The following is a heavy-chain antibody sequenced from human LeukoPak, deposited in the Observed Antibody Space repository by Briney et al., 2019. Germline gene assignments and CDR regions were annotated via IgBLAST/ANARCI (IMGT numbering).Heavy chain of an antibody. CDR3: ARAYCSSTSCPGNNFDY. J-gene: IGHJ4*02. CDR1: GYTFTNYA. V-gene: IGHV1-69*04. CDR2: IIPILGIA. D-gene: IGHD2-2*01. Sequence: SVKVSCKASGYTFTNYAISWVRQAPGQGLEWMGRIIPILGIANYAQKFQGRVTITADKSTSTAYMELSSLRSEDTAVYYCARAYCSSTSCPGNNFDYWGQGTLVTVSS.